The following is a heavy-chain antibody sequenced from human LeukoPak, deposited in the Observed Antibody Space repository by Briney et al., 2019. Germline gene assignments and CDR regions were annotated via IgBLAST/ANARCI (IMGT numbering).Heavy chain of an antibody. Sequence: PGGSLRLSCAASGFTFTDHYMSWVRQAPGKGLEWVSYISSGGDIIYYADSVKGRFTVSRDNAKNSLYLQMNSLRAEDTAVYYCTRDRVAVADTGDYWGQGTLVTVSS. D-gene: IGHD6-19*01. CDR2: ISSGGDII. V-gene: IGHV3-11*04. CDR1: GFTFTDHY. J-gene: IGHJ4*02. CDR3: TRDRVAVADTGDY.